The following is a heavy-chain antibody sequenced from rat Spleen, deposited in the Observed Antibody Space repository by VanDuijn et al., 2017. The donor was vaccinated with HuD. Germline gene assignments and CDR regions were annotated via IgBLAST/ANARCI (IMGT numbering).Heavy chain of an antibody. V-gene: IGHV7-7*01. J-gene: IGHJ3*01. D-gene: IGHD1-10*01. Sequence: EVKLLESGGGLVQPGGSMRLSCAASGFTFTDFYMNWIRQPAGRAPEWLGFIRNKANGYTTEYNPSVKGRFTISRDNTQNKLYLQMNTLRPEDNAHYYWSRATYNNFNWFAYWGQGTLVTVSS. CDR3: SRATYNNFNWFAY. CDR1: GFTFTDFY. CDR2: IRNKANGYTT.